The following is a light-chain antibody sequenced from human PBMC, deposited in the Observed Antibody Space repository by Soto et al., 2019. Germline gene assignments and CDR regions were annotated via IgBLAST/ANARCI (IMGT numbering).Light chain of an antibody. Sequence: DIQMTQSPSTLSASVGDRVTITCRASQSISSWLAWYQQKPGKAPKLLIYDASSLESGVPSRFIGSGSGTEFTLTISSLQPDDFATYYCQQYNSYHQTFGQGTKVEIK. J-gene: IGKJ1*01. CDR1: QSISSW. V-gene: IGKV1-5*01. CDR3: QQYNSYHQT. CDR2: DAS.